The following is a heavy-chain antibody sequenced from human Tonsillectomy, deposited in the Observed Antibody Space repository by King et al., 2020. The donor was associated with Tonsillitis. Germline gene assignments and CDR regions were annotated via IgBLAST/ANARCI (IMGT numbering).Heavy chain of an antibody. D-gene: IGHD6-19*01. Sequence: LPASCPGLVPPSATLSLTCPVSGGSVSSGSYYWSWIRQPPGQGLEWLGYIYYSGSTNYNPSLKSRVTISVDTSKNQFSLKLSSVTAADTAVYYCARDLYSSGWYYFDYWGQGNLVTVSS. CDR3: ARDLYSSGWYYFDY. CDR2: IYYSGST. J-gene: IGHJ4*02. V-gene: IGHV4-61*01. CDR1: GGSVSSGSYY.